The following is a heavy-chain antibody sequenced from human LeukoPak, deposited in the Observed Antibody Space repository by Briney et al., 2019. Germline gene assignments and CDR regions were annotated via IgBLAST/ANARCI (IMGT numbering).Heavy chain of an antibody. D-gene: IGHD2-2*01. J-gene: IGHJ3*02. CDR2: IYPGDSDT. V-gene: IGHV5-51*03. CDR3: ARLEYFPPYIVVVPAATGAFDI. Sequence: KPGESLKISCKGSGYSFTSYWIGWVRQLPGKGLEWMGIIYPGDSDTTYTPSFQGPVTISADTSISSDYLQWSSLKASDTAMYYCARLEYFPPYIVVVPAATGAFDIWGQGTMVTVSS. CDR1: GYSFTSYW.